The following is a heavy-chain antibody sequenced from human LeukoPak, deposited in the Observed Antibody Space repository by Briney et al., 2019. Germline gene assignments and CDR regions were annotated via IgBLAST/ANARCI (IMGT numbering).Heavy chain of an antibody. CDR3: ARERWHCRVNCYSVYYYALDV. CDR2: INPGNGDT. Sequence: GASVKVSCKGSGYTFTNYAVHWVRQAPGQRLEWLGWINPGNGDTKYSQNFQGRVTVTNDTSAATAYVELNSLTSEDTAVYYCARERWHCRVNCYSVYYYALDVWGQGTTVTVSS. J-gene: IGHJ6*02. V-gene: IGHV1-3*01. CDR1: GYTFTNYA. D-gene: IGHD2-15*01.